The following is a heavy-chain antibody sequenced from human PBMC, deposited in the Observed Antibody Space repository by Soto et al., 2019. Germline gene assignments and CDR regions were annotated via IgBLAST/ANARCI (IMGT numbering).Heavy chain of an antibody. D-gene: IGHD3-16*01. V-gene: IGHV4-34*01. CDR2: INHSGST. J-gene: IGHJ4*02. Sequence: QVRLQRWGVGLLKPSETLSLTCAVYGGSFSGYYWSWIRQPPGKGLEWIGEINHSGSTNYNPSLKSRVTISVDTSKNQFSLKLSSVTAADTAVYYCARARGVITFGGVINYWCQGTLVTVSS. CDR3: ARARGVITFGGVINY. CDR1: GGSFSGYY.